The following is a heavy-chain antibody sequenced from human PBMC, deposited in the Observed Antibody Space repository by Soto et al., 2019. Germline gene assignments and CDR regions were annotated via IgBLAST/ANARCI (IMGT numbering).Heavy chain of an antibody. CDR2: ISRSGSTI. CDR3: ARVGYNWNPRGMDV. V-gene: IGHV3-48*03. J-gene: IGHJ6*02. CDR1: GCTFSSNE. Sequence: EVQLVESGGGLVQPGGSLRLSCAAYGCTFSSNEMNWVRQAPGKGLEWVSYISRSGSTIYYADSVKGRFTISRDNAKNSLYLQMNSLRAEDTAVYYCARVGYNWNPRGMDVWGQGTTVTASS. D-gene: IGHD1-20*01.